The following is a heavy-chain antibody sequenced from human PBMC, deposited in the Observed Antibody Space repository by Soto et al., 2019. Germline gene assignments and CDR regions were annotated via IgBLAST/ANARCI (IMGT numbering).Heavy chain of an antibody. CDR2: INHSGST. CDR1: GGSFSGYY. J-gene: IGHJ4*02. Sequence: SGTLSLTCAVYGGSFSGYYWSWIRQPPGKGLEWIGEINHSGSTNYNPSLKSRVTISVDTSKNQFSLKLSSVTAADTAVYYCARAQKPRYSSSSSHFDYWGQGTLVTVSS. D-gene: IGHD6-6*01. CDR3: ARAQKPRYSSSSSHFDY. V-gene: IGHV4-34*01.